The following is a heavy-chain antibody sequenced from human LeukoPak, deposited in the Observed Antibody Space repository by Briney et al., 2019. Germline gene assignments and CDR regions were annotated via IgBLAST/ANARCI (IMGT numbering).Heavy chain of an antibody. J-gene: IGHJ6*03. D-gene: IGHD3-16*01. CDR3: ARVYDGYYYYYRDV. V-gene: IGHV1-69*13. CDR1: GGTFSSYA. CDR2: IIPIFGTA. Sequence: GASVKASCKASGGTFSSYAISWVRQAPGQGLEWMGGIIPIFGTANYAQKFQGRVTITADESTSTAYMELSSLRSEDTAVYYCARVYDGYYYYYRDVWGKGTTVTVSS.